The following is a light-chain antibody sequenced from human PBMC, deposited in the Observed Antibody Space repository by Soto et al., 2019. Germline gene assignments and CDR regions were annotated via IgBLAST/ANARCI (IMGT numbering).Light chain of an antibody. J-gene: IGKJ1*01. CDR3: QQYGSSPRT. V-gene: IGKV3-20*01. CDR1: QSVSSSY. Sequence: EIVLTQSPGTLSLSPGERATLSCRASQSVSSSYLAWYQQKPGQAPRLLIYGASSRATGIPDRFSGSGSGTDCTLTISRLEPEDLAVYYCQQYGSSPRTFVQGTKVEIK. CDR2: GAS.